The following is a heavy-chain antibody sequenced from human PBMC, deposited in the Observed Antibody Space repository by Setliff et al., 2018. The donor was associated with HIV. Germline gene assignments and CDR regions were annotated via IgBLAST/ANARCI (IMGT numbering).Heavy chain of an antibody. D-gene: IGHD2-2*01. CDR2: TSHSGKT. J-gene: IGHJ4*02. V-gene: IGHV4-34*01. CDR3: VTSSSWSSRLNF. CDR1: GGPLSGHY. Sequence: PSETLSLTCAVYGGPLSGHYWSWIRQPPGQGLEWIGETSHSGKTNYNPSLTSRVTISVDTSKNQFSLTLTSVTAADTAVYYCVTSSSWSSRLNFWGPGMLVTVSS.